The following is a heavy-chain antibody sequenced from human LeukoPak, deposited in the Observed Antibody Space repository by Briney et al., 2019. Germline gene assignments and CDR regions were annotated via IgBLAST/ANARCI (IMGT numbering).Heavy chain of an antibody. CDR1: GFTFSSYG. CDR3: AKGHRRYYYYMDV. J-gene: IGHJ6*03. V-gene: IGHV3-30*02. Sequence: GGSLRLSCAASGFTFSSYGMHWVRQAPGKGLEWVAFIRYDGSNKYYADSVKGRFTISRDNSKNTLYLQMNSLRAEDTAVYYCAKGHRRYYYYMDVWGKGTTATVSS. CDR2: IRYDGSNK.